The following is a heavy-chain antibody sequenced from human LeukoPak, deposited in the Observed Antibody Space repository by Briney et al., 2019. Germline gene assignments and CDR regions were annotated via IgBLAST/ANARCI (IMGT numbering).Heavy chain of an antibody. J-gene: IGHJ4*02. V-gene: IGHV5-51*01. D-gene: IGHD3-3*01. Sequence: GESLKISCKGSEYSFTSYWIGWVRQMPGKGLEWMGIIYPGDSDTRYSPSFQGQVTISADKSISTAYLQWSSLKASDTAMYYCARLAYYDFWSGYSHFDYWGQGTLVTVSS. CDR1: EYSFTSYW. CDR3: ARLAYYDFWSGYSHFDY. CDR2: IYPGDSDT.